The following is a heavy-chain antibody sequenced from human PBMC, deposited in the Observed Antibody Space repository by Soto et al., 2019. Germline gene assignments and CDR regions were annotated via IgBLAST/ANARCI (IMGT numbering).Heavy chain of an antibody. CDR3: NRGSEYDFWSGYL. Sequence: QERLVQSGADVRKPGSSVKVSCKVTGGTSTRYAINWLRQAPGQGLEWVGGIVPMFGTSKYAQKFQGRVTITADTSTNIAYMELRSLRSEDTAVYYCNRGSEYDFWSGYLWGQGTLVSVSS. CDR1: GGTSTRYA. V-gene: IGHV1-69*06. J-gene: IGHJ4*02. D-gene: IGHD3-3*01. CDR2: IVPMFGTS.